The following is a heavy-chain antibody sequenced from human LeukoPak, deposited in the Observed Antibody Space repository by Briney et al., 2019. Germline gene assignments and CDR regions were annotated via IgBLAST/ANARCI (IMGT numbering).Heavy chain of an antibody. V-gene: IGHV1-8*01. J-gene: IGHJ4*02. Sequence: ASVKVSCKASGYTFTSYDINWVRQATGQGLEWMGWMNPNSGNTGYAQKFQGRVTMTRNTSISTAYMELSSLRSEDTAVYYCAIRGSGYDFVDYWGQGTLVTVSS. CDR3: AIRGSGYDFVDY. CDR2: MNPNSGNT. CDR1: GYTFTSYD. D-gene: IGHD5-12*01.